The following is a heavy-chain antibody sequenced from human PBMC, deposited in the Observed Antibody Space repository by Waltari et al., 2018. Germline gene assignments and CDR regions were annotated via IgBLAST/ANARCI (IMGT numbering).Heavy chain of an antibody. CDR3: ARDNGVEMATIRSFGYYYYGMDV. CDR2: IKQDGSEK. CDR1: GFTFSSYW. V-gene: IGHV3-7*01. D-gene: IGHD5-12*01. Sequence: EVQLVESGGGLVQPGGSLRLSCAASGFTFSSYWMSWVRQAPGKGLEWVANIKQDGSEKYYVDSVKGRFTISRDNAKNSLYLQMNSLRAEDTAVYYCARDNGVEMATIRSFGYYYYGMDVWGQGTTVTVSS. J-gene: IGHJ6*02.